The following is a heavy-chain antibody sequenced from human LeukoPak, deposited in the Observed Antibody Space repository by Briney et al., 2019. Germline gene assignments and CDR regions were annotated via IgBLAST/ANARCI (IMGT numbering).Heavy chain of an antibody. CDR2: IYHSGST. D-gene: IGHD3-10*01. V-gene: IGHV4-4*02. J-gene: IGHJ6*03. Sequence: SGTLSLTCAVSGGSISSSNWWSWVRQPPGKGLEWIGSIYHSGSTYYNPSLKSRVTISVDTSKNQFSLKLSSVTAADTAVYYCARDRFGELFHYYYYMDVWGKGTTVTVSS. CDR1: GGSISSSNW. CDR3: ARDRFGELFHYYYYMDV.